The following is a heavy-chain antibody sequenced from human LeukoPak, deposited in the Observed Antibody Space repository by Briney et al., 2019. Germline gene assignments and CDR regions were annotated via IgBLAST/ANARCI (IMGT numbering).Heavy chain of an antibody. Sequence: GESLKIYCKGSGYSFTSYWIGWVRQMPEKGLEWMGIIYPGDSDTRYSPSFQGQVTISADKSISTAYLQWSSLKASDTAMYYCARREMGPNWYFDLWGRGTLVTVSS. CDR2: IYPGDSDT. J-gene: IGHJ2*01. CDR3: ARREMGPNWYFDL. D-gene: IGHD2-8*01. CDR1: GYSFTSYW. V-gene: IGHV5-51*01.